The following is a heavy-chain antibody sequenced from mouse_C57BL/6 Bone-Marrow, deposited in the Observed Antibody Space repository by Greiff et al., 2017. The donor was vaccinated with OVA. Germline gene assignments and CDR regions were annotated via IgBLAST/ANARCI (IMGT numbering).Heavy chain of an antibody. CDR2: ISYDGSN. J-gene: IGHJ2*01. V-gene: IGHV3-6*01. D-gene: IGHD3-2*02. CDR3: ARAQATHYFDY. Sequence: EVKVEESGPGLVKPSQSLSLTCSVTGYSITSGYYWNWIRQFPGNKLEWMGYISYDGSNNYNPSLKNRISITRDTSKNQFFLTLNSVTTEDTATYYCARAQATHYFDYWGQGTTLTVSS. CDR1: GYSITSGYY.